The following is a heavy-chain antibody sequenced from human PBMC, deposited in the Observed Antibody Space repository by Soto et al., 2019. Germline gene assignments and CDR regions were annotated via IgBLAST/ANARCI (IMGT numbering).Heavy chain of an antibody. CDR3: AKLGTMGVFDN. V-gene: IGHV3-23*01. D-gene: IGHD1-26*01. Sequence: ASVKVSCAASGFTFSSYAMSWVRQAPGKGLEWLAGITFRGDNTYYADSVKGRFTLSRDNSRNRLDLQMNSLKVEDTALYYCAKLGTMGVFDNWGQGTLVTVSS. CDR1: GFTFSSYA. J-gene: IGHJ4*02. CDR2: ITFRGDNT.